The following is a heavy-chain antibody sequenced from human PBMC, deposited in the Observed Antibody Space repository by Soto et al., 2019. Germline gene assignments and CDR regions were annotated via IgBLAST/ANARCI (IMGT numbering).Heavy chain of an antibody. J-gene: IGHJ6*02. D-gene: IGHD4-17*01. V-gene: IGHV3-30-3*01. Sequence: GGSLRLSCAASGFTFSSYAMHWVRQAPGKGLEWEAVISYDGSNKYYADSVKGRFTISRDNSKNTLYLQMNSLRAEDTAVYYWAREGTPVQHWLLGGYMDVWGQGTTVTVSS. CDR3: AREGTPVQHWLLGGYMDV. CDR2: ISYDGSNK. CDR1: GFTFSSYA.